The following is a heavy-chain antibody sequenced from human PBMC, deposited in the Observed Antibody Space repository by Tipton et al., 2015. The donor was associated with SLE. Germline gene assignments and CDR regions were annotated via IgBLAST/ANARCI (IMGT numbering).Heavy chain of an antibody. CDR1: GGSISSGSYY. CDR3: AREAAAEGVGFDY. Sequence: TLSLTCTVSGGSISSGSYYWSWIRQPAGKGLEWIGRIYTSGSTNYNPSLKSRVTISVDTSKNQFSLKLSSVTAADTAVYYCAREAAAEGVGFDYWGQGTLVTVSS. D-gene: IGHD6-13*01. CDR2: IYTSGST. J-gene: IGHJ4*02. V-gene: IGHV4-61*02.